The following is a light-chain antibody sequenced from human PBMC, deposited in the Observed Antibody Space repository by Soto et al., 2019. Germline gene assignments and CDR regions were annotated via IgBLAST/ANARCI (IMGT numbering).Light chain of an antibody. J-gene: IGKJ2*01. CDR1: QSISRN. V-gene: IGKV3-15*01. Sequence: EVVMTQSPATLSVSPGERATLSCRASQSISRNLAWHQQKPGQAPRLLIYDASSRATGIPARFSGSGSGTEFTLTISSLQSEDFAVYYCQQYNNWPPYTFGQGTNLEIK. CDR3: QQYNNWPPYT. CDR2: DAS.